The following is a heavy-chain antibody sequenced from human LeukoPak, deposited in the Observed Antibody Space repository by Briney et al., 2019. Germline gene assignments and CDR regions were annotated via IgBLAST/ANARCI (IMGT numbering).Heavy chain of an antibody. D-gene: IGHD4-23*01. CDR3: AKDIVGGGAAY. Sequence: GGSLRLSWAASGFTFTRYWMSWVRQAPGKGLEWVANIKEDGSKKNYVDSVKGRFTISRDNAENSVYLQMNSLRVEDTAVYHCAKDIVGGGAAYWAQGTLVTVSS. J-gene: IGHJ4*02. V-gene: IGHV3-7*01. CDR1: GFTFTRYW. CDR2: IKEDGSKK.